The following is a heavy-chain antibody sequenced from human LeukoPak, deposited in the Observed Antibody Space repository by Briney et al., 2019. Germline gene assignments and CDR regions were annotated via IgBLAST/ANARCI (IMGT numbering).Heavy chain of an antibody. V-gene: IGHV3-7*01. Sequence: GGCLRLSCTASGFIFSTSWMSWVRQTPGKGLEWVANIKKDGSEEYYVDSVKTRFTISRDNAKNSLYLQLNSLIVGDTAVYYCARLSTSVAGGDHWGQGTLVTVSS. CDR3: ARLSTSVAGGDH. CDR2: IKKDGSEE. CDR1: GFIFSTSW. J-gene: IGHJ4*02. D-gene: IGHD6-19*01.